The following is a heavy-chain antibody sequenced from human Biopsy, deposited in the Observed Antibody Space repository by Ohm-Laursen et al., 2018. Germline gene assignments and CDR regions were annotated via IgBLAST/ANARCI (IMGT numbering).Heavy chain of an antibody. CDR1: GGSFSDYY. CDR2: INHRGTT. D-gene: IGHD2-21*01. CDR3: VRGTVTVFNALIVLPGRGWFDS. V-gene: IGHV4-34*01. Sequence: SDTLSLTCAVYGGSFSDYYWTWIRQPPGKGLEWIGEINHRGTTNYNPSLKIRVAISVHMSKNMFSLTLRFLTAADRAMYYCVRGTVTVFNALIVLPGRGWFDSWGQGTPVTVSS. J-gene: IGHJ5*01.